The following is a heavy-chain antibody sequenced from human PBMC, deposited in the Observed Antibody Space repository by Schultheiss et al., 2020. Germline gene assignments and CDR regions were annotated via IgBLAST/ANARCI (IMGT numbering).Heavy chain of an antibody. CDR2: IYHSGST. J-gene: IGHJ4*01. V-gene: IGHV4-34*01. Sequence: SETLSLTCAVYGGSFSGYYWSWIRQSPGKGLEWIGEIYHSGSTNYNPSLKSRLTISVDTSKNQFSLKLTSVTAADTAVYYCAGRKAGPTPFDYWGQGTLVTIS. D-gene: IGHD1-26*01. CDR1: GGSFSGYY. CDR3: AGRKAGPTPFDY.